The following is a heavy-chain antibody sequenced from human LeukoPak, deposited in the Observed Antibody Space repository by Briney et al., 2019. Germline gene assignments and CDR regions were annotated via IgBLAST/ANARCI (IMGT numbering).Heavy chain of an antibody. CDR2: IWFVGNKT. D-gene: IGHD1-1*01. CDR3: ARDKNGYYYYYMDV. Sequence: PGGSLRLSCAASGFTFSDYGMHWVRQAPGKGLECVAVIWFVGNKTHDADSVKGRFTISRDNAKNSLYLQMNSLRAEDTAVYYCARDKNGYYYYYMDVWGKGTTVTVSS. J-gene: IGHJ6*03. V-gene: IGHV3-33*01. CDR1: GFTFSDYG.